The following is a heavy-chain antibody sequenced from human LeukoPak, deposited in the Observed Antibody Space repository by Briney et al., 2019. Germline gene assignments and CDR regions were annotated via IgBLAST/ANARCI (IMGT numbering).Heavy chain of an antibody. D-gene: IGHD2/OR15-2a*01. CDR3: ARGENQIDY. V-gene: IGHV3-23*01. J-gene: IGHJ4*02. CDR2: ISGSGGST. Sequence: HAGGSLRLSCAASGFTFSSYAMSWVRQAPGKGLEWVSAISGSGGSTYYADSVKGRFTISRDNSKNTLYLRMNSLRAEDTAVYYCARGENQIDYWGQGTLVTVSS. CDR1: GFTFSSYA.